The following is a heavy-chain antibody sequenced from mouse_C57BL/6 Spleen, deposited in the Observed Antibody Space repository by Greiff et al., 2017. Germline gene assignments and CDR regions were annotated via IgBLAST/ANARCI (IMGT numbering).Heavy chain of an antibody. V-gene: IGHV1-54*01. CDR2: INPGSGGT. D-gene: IGHD4-1*01. Sequence: VQLQESGAELVRPGTSVKVSCKASGYAFTNYLIEWVKQRPGQGLEWIGVINPGSGGTNYNEKFKGKATLTADKSSSTAYMQLSSLKSEDSAVDFFARQDWDVAWFAYWGQGTLVTVSA. CDR3: ARQDWDVAWFAY. J-gene: IGHJ3*01. CDR1: GYAFTNYL.